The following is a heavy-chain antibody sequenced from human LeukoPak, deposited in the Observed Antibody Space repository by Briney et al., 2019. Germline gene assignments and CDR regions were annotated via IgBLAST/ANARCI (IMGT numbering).Heavy chain of an antibody. Sequence: PGGSLRLSCAASGFTFSSYAMNWVRQAPGKGLEWVSSISGSGGRTYYADSVKGRFTISRDNSKNTLYLQMNSLRADDTAVYYCARDSSMLRGPLVIYYFDFWGQGTLVTVSS. J-gene: IGHJ4*02. V-gene: IGHV3-23*01. CDR2: ISGSGGRT. CDR3: ARDSSMLRGPLVIYYFDF. CDR1: GFTFSSYA. D-gene: IGHD3-10*01.